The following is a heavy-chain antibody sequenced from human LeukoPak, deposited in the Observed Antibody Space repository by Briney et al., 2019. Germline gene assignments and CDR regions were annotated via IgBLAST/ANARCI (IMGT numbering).Heavy chain of an antibody. CDR1: GYTFTSYY. Sequence: ASVKVSCKASGYTFTSYYMHWVRQAPGQGLEWMGIINPSGGSTSYAQKFQGRVTVTRDTSTSTVYMELSSLRSEDTAVYYCARDLSLGWYFDLWGRGTLVTVSS. J-gene: IGHJ2*01. V-gene: IGHV1-46*01. CDR2: INPSGGST. CDR3: ARDLSLGWYFDL.